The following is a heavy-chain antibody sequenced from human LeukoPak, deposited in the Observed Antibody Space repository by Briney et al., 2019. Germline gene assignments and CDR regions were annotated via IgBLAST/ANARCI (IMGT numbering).Heavy chain of an antibody. CDR1: GFTFSIYA. CDR3: ARGYGSDWYVLY. Sequence: GGSLRLSCAASGFTFSIYAMTWVRQAPGRGLEWVSAISGSGGYTYYAGSVKGRFTISRDNSKNTVYLQINSLRAEDTAVYYCARGYGSDWYVLYWGQGTLVTVPS. D-gene: IGHD6-19*01. V-gene: IGHV3-23*01. CDR2: ISGSGGYT. J-gene: IGHJ4*02.